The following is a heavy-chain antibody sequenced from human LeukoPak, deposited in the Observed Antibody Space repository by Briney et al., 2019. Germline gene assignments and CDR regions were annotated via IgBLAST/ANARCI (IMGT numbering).Heavy chain of an antibody. V-gene: IGHV4-39*01. D-gene: IGHD1-26*01. J-gene: IGHJ4*02. CDR2: IYYSVST. CDR1: GGSIISTSYY. CDR3: TRPANGIEEANFDY. Sequence: SETLSLTCTVSGGSIISTSYYWGWIRQPPGKGLEWIGSIYYSVSTYYNPSLKSRVTISVDTSKNQFSLKLSSVTAADTAVYYCTRPANGIEEANFDYWGQGTLVTVSS.